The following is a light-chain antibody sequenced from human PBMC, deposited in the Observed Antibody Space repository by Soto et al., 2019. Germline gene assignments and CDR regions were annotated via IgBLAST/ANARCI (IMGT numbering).Light chain of an antibody. CDR1: SSDVGRYNY. V-gene: IGLV2-14*01. CDR3: SSFTSRVLCV. CDR2: EVT. J-gene: IGLJ1*01. Sequence: QSVLTQPASVSGSPGQSITISYTGTSSDVGRYNYVSWYQHHPGKAPKLMISEVTNRPSGVSDRFSGSKSGKTASLTISGLQAEDEADYYCSSFTSRVLCVFGNGTKVTVL.